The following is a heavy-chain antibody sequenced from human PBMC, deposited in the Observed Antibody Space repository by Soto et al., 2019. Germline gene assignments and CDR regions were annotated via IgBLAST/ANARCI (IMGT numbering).Heavy chain of an antibody. D-gene: IGHD3-9*01. CDR2: MNPNSDNK. CDR3: ARGGETGDAFDI. Sequence: QVQLVQSGAAVKKPGASVKVSCKASGYTFTSYDINWLRQATGQGLEWMGWMNPNSDNKGYAQKFQDRVSMTRTTSISTAYMELSRLRAADPAVYYCARGGETGDAFDIWGQGTVVTVSS. J-gene: IGHJ3*02. V-gene: IGHV1-8*01. CDR1: GYTFTSYD.